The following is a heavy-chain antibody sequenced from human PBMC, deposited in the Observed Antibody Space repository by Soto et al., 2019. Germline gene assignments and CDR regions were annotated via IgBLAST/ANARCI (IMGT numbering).Heavy chain of an antibody. CDR1: GGTFSSYA. V-gene: IGHV1-69*13. CDR2: IIPIFGTA. CDR3: ARDEVATMVRGVPHPYNWFDP. J-gene: IGHJ5*02. D-gene: IGHD3-10*01. Sequence: ASVKVSCKASGGTFSSYAISWVRQAPGQGLEWMGGIIPIFGTANYAQKFQGRVTITADESTSTAYMELSSLRSEDTAVYYCARDEVATMVRGVPHPYNWFDPWGQGTLVTVSS.